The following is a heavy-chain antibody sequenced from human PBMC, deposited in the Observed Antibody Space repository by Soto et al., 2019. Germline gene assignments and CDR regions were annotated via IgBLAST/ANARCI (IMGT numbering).Heavy chain of an antibody. CDR1: GFTFSSYA. D-gene: IGHD3-16*02. J-gene: IGHJ6*02. Sequence: QVQLVESGGGVVQPGRSLRLSCAASGFTFSSYAMHWVRQAPGKGMEWVAVISYDGSNKYYADSVKGRFTISRDNYKNTLYLQMKSVIAEDRAVYYCARDSSIVGYYYGMDVWGQGTTVTVSS. CDR2: ISYDGSNK. V-gene: IGHV3-30-3*01. CDR3: ARDSSIVGYYYGMDV.